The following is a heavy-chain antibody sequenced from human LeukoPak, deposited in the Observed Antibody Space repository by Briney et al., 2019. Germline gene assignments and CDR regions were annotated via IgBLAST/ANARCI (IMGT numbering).Heavy chain of an antibody. CDR2: IYYSGST. CDR3: ARDLTGGAFDI. CDR1: GGSFSSGDYY. Sequence: SETLSLTCAVYGGSFSSGDYYWSWIRQSPGKGLEWIGNIYYSGSTYYNPPLKSRVTISVDTSKNQFSLKLTSVTAADTAVYYCARDLTGGAFDIWGQGTMVTVSS. D-gene: IGHD3-9*01. J-gene: IGHJ3*02. V-gene: IGHV4-30-4*01.